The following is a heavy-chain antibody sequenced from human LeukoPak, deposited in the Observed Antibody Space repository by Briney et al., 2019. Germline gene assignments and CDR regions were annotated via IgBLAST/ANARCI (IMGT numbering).Heavy chain of an antibody. CDR2: IYTTGSS. CDR3: ARDPTTKGWADNWFDP. V-gene: IGHV4-4*07. J-gene: IGHJ5*02. CDR1: GGSISNYY. Sequence: SETLSLTRTASGGSISNYYWSWIRKPAGRELEWIRHIYTTGSSNYNPSFKSRATMSVDTSKNHFSLKLSSVTAADTAVYYGARDPTTKGWADNWFDPWGQGTLVIISS. D-gene: IGHD6-19*01.